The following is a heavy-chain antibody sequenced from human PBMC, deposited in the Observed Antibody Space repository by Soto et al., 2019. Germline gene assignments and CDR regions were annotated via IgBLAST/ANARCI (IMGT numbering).Heavy chain of an antibody. V-gene: IGHV3-73*01. J-gene: IGHJ2*01. CDR3: TRHRVLAYCGGDCSSGDWYFDL. Sequence: PGGSLRLSCAASGFTFSGSAMHWVRQASGKGLEWVGRIRSKANSYATAYAASVKGRFTIFRDDSKNTAYLQMNSLKTEDTAVYYCTRHRVLAYCGGDCSSGDWYFDLWGRGTLVTVSS. CDR2: IRSKANSYAT. CDR1: GFTFSGSA. D-gene: IGHD2-21*02.